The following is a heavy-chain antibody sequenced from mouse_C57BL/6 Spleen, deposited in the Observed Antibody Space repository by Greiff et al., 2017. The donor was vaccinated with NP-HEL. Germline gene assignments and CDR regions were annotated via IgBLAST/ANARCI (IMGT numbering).Heavy chain of an antibody. CDR2: ISSGGSYT. D-gene: IGHD1-1*01. Sequence: DVMLVESGGDLVKPGGSLKLSCAASGFTFSSYGMSWVRQTPDKRLEWVATISSGGSYTYYPDSVKGRFTISRDNAKNTLYLQMSSLKSEDTAMYYCARHDYGSSYGYWYFDVWGTGTTVTVSS. J-gene: IGHJ1*03. V-gene: IGHV5-6*02. CDR1: GFTFSSYG. CDR3: ARHDYGSSYGYWYFDV.